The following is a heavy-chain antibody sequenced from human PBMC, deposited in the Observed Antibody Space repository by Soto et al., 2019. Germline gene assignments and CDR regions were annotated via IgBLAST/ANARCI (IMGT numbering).Heavy chain of an antibody. Sequence: PGGSLRLSCAAFGFDFNKYSITWVRQAPWKGLQWVSSITSNGGSTYYADSVKGRFTTSRDNSKNTLYLQMNSLRADDTAVFYCAKDSPCYTTSPLYFDSWGQGTLVPVCS. CDR2: ITSNGGST. CDR1: GFDFNKYS. D-gene: IGHD2-2*02. J-gene: IGHJ4*02. V-gene: IGHV3-23*01. CDR3: AKDSPCYTTSPLYFDS.